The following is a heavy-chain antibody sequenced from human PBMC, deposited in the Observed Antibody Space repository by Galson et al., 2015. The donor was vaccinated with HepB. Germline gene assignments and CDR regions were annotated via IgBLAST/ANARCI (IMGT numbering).Heavy chain of an antibody. CDR3: ARAGGGCSGGGCYPGYYYGLDV. Sequence: SVKVSCKASGCTFSSYAISWVRQAPGQGLEWMGGIIPIFGTTNYAQKFQGRVTITADESTSTAYMELSSLRSEDTAVYYCARAGGGCSGGGCYPGYYYGLDVWGQGTTVTVSS. D-gene: IGHD2-15*01. V-gene: IGHV1-69*13. CDR1: GCTFSSYA. CDR2: IIPIFGTT. J-gene: IGHJ6*02.